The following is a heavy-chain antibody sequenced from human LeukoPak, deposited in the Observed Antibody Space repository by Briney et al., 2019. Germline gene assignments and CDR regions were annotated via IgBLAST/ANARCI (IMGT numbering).Heavy chain of an antibody. CDR3: AGLPRASQRHYYDSSGYYSYLFDY. J-gene: IGHJ4*02. V-gene: IGHV4-39*07. CDR2: IYYSGST. CDR1: GGSISSSSYY. Sequence: SETLSLTCTVSGGSISSSSYYWGWIRQPPGKGLEWFGSIYYSGSTYYNPSLKSRVTISVDTSKNQFSLKLSSVTAADTAVYYCAGLPRASQRHYYDSSGYYSYLFDYWGQGTLVTVSS. D-gene: IGHD3-22*01.